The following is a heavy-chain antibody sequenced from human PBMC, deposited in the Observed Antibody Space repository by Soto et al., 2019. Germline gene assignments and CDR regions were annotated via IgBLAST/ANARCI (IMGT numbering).Heavy chain of an antibody. CDR1: GFTFSNAW. CDR3: TTWFLTLLDYMDV. V-gene: IGHV3-15*01. D-gene: IGHD7-27*01. CDR2: IKSKTDGGTT. Sequence: PGGSLRLSWAASGFTFSNAWMSWVRQAPGKGLEWVGRIKSKTDGGTTDYAAPVKGRFTISRDDSKNTLYLQMNSLKTEDTAVYYCTTWFLTLLDYMDVWGKGTTVTVSS. J-gene: IGHJ6*03.